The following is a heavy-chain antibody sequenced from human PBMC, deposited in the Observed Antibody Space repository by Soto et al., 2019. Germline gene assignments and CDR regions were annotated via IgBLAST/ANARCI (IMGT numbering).Heavy chain of an antibody. D-gene: IGHD2-21*02. V-gene: IGHV1-18*01. J-gene: IGHJ6*02. Sequence: QGQLVQSGGEVKKPGASVKLSCKASGYTFSSYGISWVRQAPGQGLEWMGWISGYNGKTNYAQKVQDRVTMTTDTSTGTVYMELRSLRSYDTAVYYCAREGDVPYYYYGMDIWGQGTTVTVSS. CDR3: AREGDVPYYYYGMDI. CDR2: ISGYNGKT. CDR1: GYTFSSYG.